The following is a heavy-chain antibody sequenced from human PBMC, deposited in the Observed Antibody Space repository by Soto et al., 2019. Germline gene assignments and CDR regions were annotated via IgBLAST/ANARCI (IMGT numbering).Heavy chain of an antibody. Sequence: QVQLVQSGAEVKKPGASVKVSCKASGYTFTSYYMHWVRQAPGQGLEWMGIINPSGGSTSYAQKFQGRVTMARDPSTSTVYMELSLLRSEDTDLYYCASNGYWGQGTLVTVSS. CDR3: ASNGY. V-gene: IGHV1-46*01. CDR2: INPSGGST. CDR1: GYTFTSYY. J-gene: IGHJ4*02.